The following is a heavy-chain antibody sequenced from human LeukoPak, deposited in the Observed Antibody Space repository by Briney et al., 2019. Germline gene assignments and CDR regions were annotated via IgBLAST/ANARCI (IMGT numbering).Heavy chain of an antibody. CDR2: IRYDGSNK. D-gene: IGHD3-22*01. CDR3: AKDSYYYDSSGYYYDY. V-gene: IGHV3-30*02. CDR1: GFTFSSYG. J-gene: IGHJ4*02. Sequence: PGGSLRLSCAASGFTFSSYGVHWVRQAPGKRLEWVAFIRYDGSNKYYADSVKGRFTISRDNSKNTLYLQMNSMRAEDTAVYYCAKDSYYYDSSGYYYDYWGQGTLVTVSS.